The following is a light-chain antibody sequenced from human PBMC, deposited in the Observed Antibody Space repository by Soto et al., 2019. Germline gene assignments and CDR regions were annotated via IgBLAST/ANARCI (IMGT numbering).Light chain of an antibody. CDR3: QQYDAWPLT. CDR2: EAS. J-gene: IGKJ4*01. CDR1: QSIGNW. V-gene: IGKV1-5*03. Sequence: IRMTQSPSTQSASIVYIVTLNCRASQSIGNWLAWYQQKPGRAPKFLMYEASSLESGVPSRFSGSWSGTEFTLTINSLQSEDFAVYYCQQYDAWPLTFGGGTKVDNK.